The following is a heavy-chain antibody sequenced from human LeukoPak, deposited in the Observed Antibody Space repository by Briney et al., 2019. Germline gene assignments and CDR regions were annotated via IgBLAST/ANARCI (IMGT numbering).Heavy chain of an antibody. CDR1: GGSISSYD. CDR2: IYYSGST. D-gene: IGHD3-22*01. CDR3: ARARPNYDSSGYTVLFDY. Sequence: SETLSLTCTVSGGSISSYDWSWIRQPPGKGLEWSGHIYYSGSTNYTPSPKSRVTMSVDTSNRQLSMKLSSLTAADSAVYYCARARPNYDSSGYTVLFDYWGQGTLVTVSS. V-gene: IGHV4-59*08. J-gene: IGHJ4*02.